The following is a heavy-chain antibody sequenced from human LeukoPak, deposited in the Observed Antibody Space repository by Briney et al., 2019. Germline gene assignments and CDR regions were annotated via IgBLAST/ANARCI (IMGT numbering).Heavy chain of an antibody. D-gene: IGHD3-10*01. J-gene: IGHJ4*02. V-gene: IGHV4-61*02. CDR3: ARDTSGSYYNPHFDY. CDR1: GGSISSGSYY. CDR2: IHTSGST. Sequence: PSETLSLTCTVSGGSISSGSYYWSWIRQPAGKGLEWIGRIHTSGSTNYNPSLKSRVTISVDTSKNQFSLKLSSVTAADTAVYYCARDTSGSYYNPHFDYWGQGTLVTVPS.